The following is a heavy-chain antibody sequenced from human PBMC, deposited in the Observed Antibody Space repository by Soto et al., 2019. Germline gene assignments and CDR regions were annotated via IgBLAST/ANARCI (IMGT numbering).Heavy chain of an antibody. CDR3: TRGPPRVQWFET. Sequence: SETLSLTCTVSGGAVSSGTYYWSWIRQPPGKGLEWIGHIYFTGSTNYNPSLKSRVTMSLDTSRNQFSLKLSSVTAADTAVYYCTRGPPRVQWFETLGMATLAT. CDR1: GGAVSSGTYY. V-gene: IGHV4-61*01. CDR2: IYFTGST. J-gene: IGHJ5*02.